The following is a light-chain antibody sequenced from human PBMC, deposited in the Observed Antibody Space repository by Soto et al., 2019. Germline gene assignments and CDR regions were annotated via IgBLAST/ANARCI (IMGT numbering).Light chain of an antibody. V-gene: IGKV3-20*01. CDR1: QSVSSSY. CDR2: GAS. CDR3: QQYGSSPRYT. J-gene: IGKJ2*01. Sequence: EIVLTQSPGTLSLSPGERATLSCRASQSVSSSYLAWYQQKPGQAPRLLMFGASSRATGIPDRFSGSGSGTDFTLTISRLEPEDFAVYYCQQYGSSPRYTFGQGTNLEI.